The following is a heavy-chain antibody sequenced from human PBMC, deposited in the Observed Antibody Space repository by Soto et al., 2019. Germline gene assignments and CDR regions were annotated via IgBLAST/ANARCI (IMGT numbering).Heavy chain of an antibody. CDR3: ASDPWFSCGSIPYLEY. CDR2: IWYDGNTK. V-gene: IGHV3-33*01. Sequence: QVQLVESGGVVVQPGRSLRLSCAASGFTVSNTGMHWVRQAPGKGLEWVAVIWYDGNTKYYADSVKGRFTISRENSMNTLYLQWNCLSAESTAVYYCASDPWFSCGSIPYLEYWGQGTPVTVPS. J-gene: IGHJ4*02. D-gene: IGHD2-2*01. CDR1: GFTVSNTG.